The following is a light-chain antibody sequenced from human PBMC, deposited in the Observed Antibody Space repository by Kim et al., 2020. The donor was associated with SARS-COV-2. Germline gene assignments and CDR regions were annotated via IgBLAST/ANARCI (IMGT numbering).Light chain of an antibody. CDR3: QQYGSSPWT. CDR1: QRVSSSY. CDR2: GAS. V-gene: IGKV3-20*01. J-gene: IGKJ1*01. Sequence: EIVLTQSPGTLSLSPGERATLSCRASQRVSSSYLAWYQQKPGQAPRLLIYGASSRATGIPDRFSGSGSVTDFTLTISRLEPEDFAVYYCQQYGSSPWTFGHGTKV.